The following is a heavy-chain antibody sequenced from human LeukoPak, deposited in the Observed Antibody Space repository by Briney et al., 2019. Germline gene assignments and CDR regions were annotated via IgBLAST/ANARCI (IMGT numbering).Heavy chain of an antibody. D-gene: IGHD4-17*01. CDR3: ARDRYDDYGDYEQWGIFDL. J-gene: IGHJ2*01. CDR2: IWYDGSNK. CDR1: GFTFSSYG. V-gene: IGHV3-33*01. Sequence: PARTLRFSCAGSGFTFSSYGMHWLRQAPGNGLMWAAVIWYDGSNKYYADSVKGRFTISRDNSKNTLYLQMNSLRAEDTAVYYCARDRYDDYGDYEQWGIFDLWGRGTLVTVSS.